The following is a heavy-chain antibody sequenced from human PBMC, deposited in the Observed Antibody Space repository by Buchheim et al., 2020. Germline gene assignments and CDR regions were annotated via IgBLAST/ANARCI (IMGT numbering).Heavy chain of an antibody. CDR3: ARGLVAATNGWFDP. Sequence: QVQLQESGPGLVKPSQTLSLTCTVSGGSISSGSYYWSWIRQPAGKGLEWIGRIYTSGSTNYNPSLKSRVTISVDTSKNQFSLKLSSVTAADTAVYYCARGLVAATNGWFDPWGQGTL. D-gene: IGHD2-15*01. CDR1: GGSISSGSYY. J-gene: IGHJ5*02. V-gene: IGHV4-61*02. CDR2: IYTSGST.